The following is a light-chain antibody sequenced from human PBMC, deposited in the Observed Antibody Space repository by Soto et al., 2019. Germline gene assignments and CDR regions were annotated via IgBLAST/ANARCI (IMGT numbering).Light chain of an antibody. CDR1: SSDVGTYNY. V-gene: IGLV2-8*01. CDR3: QSYDTSLRAYV. J-gene: IGLJ1*01. Sequence: QSALTQPPSASGSPGQSVTISCTGSSSDVGTYNYVSWYQQHPGKPPKLMIYEVSERPSGVPGRFSGSKSGTSASLAITGLQAEDEGNYYCQSYDTSLRAYVFGTGTKLTVL. CDR2: EVS.